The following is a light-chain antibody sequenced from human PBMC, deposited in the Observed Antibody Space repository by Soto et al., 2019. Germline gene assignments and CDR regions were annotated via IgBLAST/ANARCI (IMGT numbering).Light chain of an antibody. Sequence: EIVLTQSPDIVSLSPGERATLSCRASQSVTTYLAWYQQKPGQAPRLLIYDASNRATGIPARFSGSGSGTDFTLTISSLEPEDFAVYYCQQRSNWPPTLTFGGGTKVDIK. V-gene: IGKV3-11*01. J-gene: IGKJ4*01. CDR1: QSVTTY. CDR3: QQRSNWPPTLT. CDR2: DAS.